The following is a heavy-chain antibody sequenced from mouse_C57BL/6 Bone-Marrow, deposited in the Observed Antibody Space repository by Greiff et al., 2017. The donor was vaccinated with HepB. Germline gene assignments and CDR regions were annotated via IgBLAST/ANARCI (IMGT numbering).Heavy chain of an antibody. CDR3: ARWRGNLYFDY. CDR2: INPYNGGT. D-gene: IGHD2-1*01. CDR1: GYTFTDYY. V-gene: IGHV1-19*01. J-gene: IGHJ2*01. Sequence: VQLQQSGPVLVKPGASVKMSCKASGYTFTDYYMNWVKQSHGKSLEWIGVINPYNGGTSYNQKFKGKATLTVDKSSSTAYMELNSLTSEDSAVYYCARWRGNLYFDYWGQGTTLTVSS.